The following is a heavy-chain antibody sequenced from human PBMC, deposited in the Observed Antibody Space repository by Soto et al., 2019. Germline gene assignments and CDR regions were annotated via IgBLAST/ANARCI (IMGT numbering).Heavy chain of an antibody. CDR2: IYTSGST. CDR3: ARDSYSSSWSPNWFDP. V-gene: IGHV4-4*07. J-gene: IGHJ5*02. Sequence: SETLSLTCTVSGGSISSYYWSWVWQPAGKGLEWIGRIYTSGSTNYNPSLKSRVTMSVDTSKNQYSLKLSSVTAADTAVYYCARDSYSSSWSPNWFDPWSQGTLVTVSS. D-gene: IGHD6-13*01. CDR1: GGSISSYY.